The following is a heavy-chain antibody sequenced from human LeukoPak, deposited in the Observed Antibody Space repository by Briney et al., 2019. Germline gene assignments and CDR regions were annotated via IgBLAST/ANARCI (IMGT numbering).Heavy chain of an antibody. CDR1: GFTFSSHG. J-gene: IGHJ5*02. CDR3: AGDRSQTWLDP. CDR2: ISYDGSTK. Sequence: GGSLRLSCAASGFTFSSHGMQWVRQAPGKGLEWVAVISYDGSTKYYADSVKGRFTISRDNSKSTLYLQMNSLRAEDTAVYYCAGDRSQTWLDPWGQGTLVTVSS. V-gene: IGHV3-30*03.